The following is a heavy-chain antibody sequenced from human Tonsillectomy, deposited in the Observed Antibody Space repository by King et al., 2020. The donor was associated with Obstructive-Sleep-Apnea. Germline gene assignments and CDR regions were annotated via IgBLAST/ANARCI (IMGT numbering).Heavy chain of an antibody. D-gene: IGHD3-10*01. CDR1: GFTFSSYG. Sequence: VQLVESGGGVVQPGRSLRLSCAASGFTFSSYGMHWVRQAPGKGLEWVAVISYDGSNKYYADSVKGRFTISRDNSKNTLYLQMNSLRAEDTAVYYCAKGDHPVLLWFGEDEGDAFDIWGQGTMVTVSS. V-gene: IGHV3-30*18. CDR3: AKGDHPVLLWFGEDEGDAFDI. J-gene: IGHJ3*02. CDR2: ISYDGSNK.